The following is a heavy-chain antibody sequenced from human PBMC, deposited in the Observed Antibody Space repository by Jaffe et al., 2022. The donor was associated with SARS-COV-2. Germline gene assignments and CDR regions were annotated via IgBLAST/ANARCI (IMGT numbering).Heavy chain of an antibody. CDR3: ARQGRVSSGSYFRWFDP. CDR1: GYTFTSYW. D-gene: IGHD3-10*01. J-gene: IGHJ5*02. Sequence: EVQLVQSGAEVKKPGESLKISCKGSGYTFTSYWIVWVRQMPGKGLEWMGIIYPGDSDTTYSPSFQGQVTISADKSISTAYLQWSSLKASDSAMYYCARQGRVSSGSYFRWFDPWGQGTLVTVSS. V-gene: IGHV5-51*01. CDR2: IYPGDSDT.